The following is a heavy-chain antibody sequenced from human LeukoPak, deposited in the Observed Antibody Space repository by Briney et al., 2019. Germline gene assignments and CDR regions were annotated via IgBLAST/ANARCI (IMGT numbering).Heavy chain of an antibody. Sequence: SETLSLTCAVYGGSFSGYYWSWIRQPPGKGLEWIGEINHSGSTNYNPSLKSRVTISVDTSKNQFSLKPSSVTAADTAVYYCARLVVVAATSGYWGQGTLVTVSS. CDR2: INHSGST. V-gene: IGHV4-34*01. J-gene: IGHJ4*02. CDR1: GGSFSGYY. D-gene: IGHD2-15*01. CDR3: ARLVVVAATSGY.